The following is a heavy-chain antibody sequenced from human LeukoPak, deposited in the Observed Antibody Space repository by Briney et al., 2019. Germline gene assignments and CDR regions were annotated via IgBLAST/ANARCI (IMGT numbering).Heavy chain of an antibody. D-gene: IGHD2-21*02. CDR1: GYTFNSYD. V-gene: IGHV1-8*01. J-gene: IGHJ3*01. CDR3: ARRCCGGDCYSDGFDA. CDR2: THPDSGNA. Sequence: ASVKVSCKASGYTFNSYDINWVRQATGQGLEWMGWTHPDSGNAGHAQKFQGRVTMTWDTSITTVYMELSSLRSEDTAVYYCARRCCGGDCYSDGFDAWGQGTVVTVSS.